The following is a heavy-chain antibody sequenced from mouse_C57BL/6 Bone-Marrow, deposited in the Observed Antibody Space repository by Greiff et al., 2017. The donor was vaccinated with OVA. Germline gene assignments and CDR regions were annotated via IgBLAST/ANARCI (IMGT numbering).Heavy chain of an antibody. CDR2: IYPGNSDT. CDR3: ARSGDYDPGY. V-gene: IGHV1-5*01. D-gene: IGHD2-4*01. CDR1: GYTFTSYW. Sequence: EVQLQQSGTVLARPGASVKMSCKTSGYTFTSYWMHWVKQRPGQGLEWIGAIYPGNSDTSYNQKFKDKATLTVDKSSSTAYMQLSSLTSEDSAVYYCARSGDYDPGYWGQGTTLTVSS. J-gene: IGHJ2*01.